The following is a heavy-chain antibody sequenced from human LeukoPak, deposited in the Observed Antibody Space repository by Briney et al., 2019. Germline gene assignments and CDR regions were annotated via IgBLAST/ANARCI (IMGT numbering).Heavy chain of an antibody. Sequence: ASVKVSCKASGYTFTGYYMHWVRQAPGQGLEWMGWINPNSGGTNYAQKFQGRVTMTRDTSISTAYMELSRLRSDDTAVYYCARDLVLSYYDILTGQLDYWGQGTLVIVSS. D-gene: IGHD3-9*01. CDR3: ARDLVLSYYDILTGQLDY. CDR2: INPNSGGT. V-gene: IGHV1-2*02. J-gene: IGHJ4*02. CDR1: GYTFTGYY.